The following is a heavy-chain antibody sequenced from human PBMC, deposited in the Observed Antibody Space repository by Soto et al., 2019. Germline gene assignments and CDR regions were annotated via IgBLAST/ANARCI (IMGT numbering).Heavy chain of an antibody. J-gene: IGHJ5*02. V-gene: IGHV4-39*01. Sequence: PSETLSLTCTVSGGSISSNIYYWGWIRQPPGKGLEWIGSIYYTGNTFYNPSLKSRVTLSVDTSENQFSLKLSSVTAADTAVYYCARHSHEDHGDPNWFDPWGQGTLVTVSS. D-gene: IGHD4-17*01. CDR1: GGSISSNIYY. CDR2: IYYTGNT. CDR3: ARHSHEDHGDPNWFDP.